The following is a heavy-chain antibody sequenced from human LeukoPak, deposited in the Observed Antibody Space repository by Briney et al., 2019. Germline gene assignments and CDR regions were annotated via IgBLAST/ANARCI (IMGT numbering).Heavy chain of an antibody. V-gene: IGHV3-33*01. CDR2: IWYGGSNR. D-gene: IGHD2-21*02. CDR3: ARDSAIVVVTAPDY. J-gene: IGHJ4*02. Sequence: VGSLRLSCAASGFTFSSYGMHCIRQAPGKRQGWVAVIWYGGSNRYYADSVKGRFTISRENSKHTLYLQMNGLRAEDTAVYYCARDSAIVVVTAPDYWGQGTLVTVSS. CDR1: GFTFSSYG.